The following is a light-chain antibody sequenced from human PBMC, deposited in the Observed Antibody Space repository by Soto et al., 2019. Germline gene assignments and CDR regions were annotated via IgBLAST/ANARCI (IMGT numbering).Light chain of an antibody. CDR3: ASWDDSLTGYV. CDR2: SNN. V-gene: IGLV1-44*01. J-gene: IGLJ1*01. CDR1: NSNIGRNT. Sequence: QSVLTQPPSASGTPGQRVTISCSGSNSNIGRNTVNWYQQVPGTAPKLLIFSNNHRPSGVPDRFSGSKSGTSASLAISGLQSEDESNYYCASWDDSLTGYVFGTGTKATVL.